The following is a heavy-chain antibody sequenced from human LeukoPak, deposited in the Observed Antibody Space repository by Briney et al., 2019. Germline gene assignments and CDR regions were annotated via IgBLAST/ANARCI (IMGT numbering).Heavy chain of an antibody. CDR3: AARGDALDY. D-gene: IGHD2-21*01. V-gene: IGHV3-33*01. CDR1: GFTFSSYG. J-gene: IGHJ4*02. Sequence: GRSLRLSCAASGFTFSSYGMHWVRQAPGNGLEWVAVIWYDGSNKYYADSVKGRFTISRDNSKNTLYLQMNSLRAENTAVYYCAARGDALDYWGQGTLVTVSS. CDR2: IWYDGSNK.